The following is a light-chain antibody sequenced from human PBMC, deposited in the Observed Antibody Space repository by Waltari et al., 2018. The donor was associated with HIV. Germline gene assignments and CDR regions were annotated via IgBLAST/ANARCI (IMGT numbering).Light chain of an antibody. CDR3: AVWDDSVSGEVV. V-gene: IGLV1-44*01. J-gene: IGLJ2*01. CDR2: NNN. CDR1: NSNVGSNS. Sequence: QSVLSQPPSASGTPGQRVTISCSGRNSNVGSNSVNWYRQVPGTAPKVLIYNNNQRPSGVPDRFSGSKSGNTASLAISGLRAEDEADYYCAVWDDSVSGEVVFGGGTKVSVL.